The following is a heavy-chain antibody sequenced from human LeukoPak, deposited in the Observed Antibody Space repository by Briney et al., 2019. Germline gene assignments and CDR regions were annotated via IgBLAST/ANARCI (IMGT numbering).Heavy chain of an antibody. CDR2: ISGSGGST. Sequence: PGGSLRLSCAASGFTFSSYAMSWVRQAPGKRLEWVSAISGSGGSTYYAESVKGRFTISRDNSKNTLYLQMNGLRAEDTAVYYCAKDPLVNSQEYFDYWGQGTLVTVSS. CDR3: AKDPLVNSQEYFDY. V-gene: IGHV3-23*01. D-gene: IGHD2/OR15-2a*01. J-gene: IGHJ4*02. CDR1: GFTFSSYA.